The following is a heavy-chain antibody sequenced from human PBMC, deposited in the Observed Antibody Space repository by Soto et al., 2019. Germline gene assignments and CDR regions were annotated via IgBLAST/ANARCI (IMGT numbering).Heavy chain of an antibody. D-gene: IGHD1-1*01. CDR3: ARLRNHYFMDV. Sequence: PAETLSLTCSVSGGSISGLYFCWVRQPPGRGQEWIGWIYYSGTTNYNPSLKRRVTISVATTKNQFSLKLSSVTAADTVIYYCARLRNHYFMDVWGKGTTVTVCS. CDR2: IYYSGTT. V-gene: IGHV4-59*08. CDR1: GGSISGLY. J-gene: IGHJ6*03.